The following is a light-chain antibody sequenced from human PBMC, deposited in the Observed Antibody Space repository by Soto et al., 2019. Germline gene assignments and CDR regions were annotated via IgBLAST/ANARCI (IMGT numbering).Light chain of an antibody. CDR3: QRSYDSVYS. CDR1: QRISNN. J-gene: IGKJ2*03. V-gene: IGKV1-39*01. Sequence: DIQMTQSPSSLSASVGDRVTITCRASQRISNNLNWYQQKPGKAPELLIYATSNLQSGVPSRFSGSGSGTDFTLTISSLQPEDFASYFCQRSYDSVYSFGQGTKLELK. CDR2: ATS.